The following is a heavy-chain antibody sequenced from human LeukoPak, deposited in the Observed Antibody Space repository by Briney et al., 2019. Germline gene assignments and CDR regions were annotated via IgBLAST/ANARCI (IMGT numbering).Heavy chain of an antibody. Sequence: KPSETLSLTCTVSGGSISSSSYYWGWIRQPPGKGLEWIGSIYYSGNTYYNPSLKSRVTIPVDTSKNQFSLKLSSVTAADTAVYYCARQGTTVVAFDYWGQGTLVTVSS. D-gene: IGHD4-23*01. CDR1: GGSISSSSYY. V-gene: IGHV4-39*01. CDR3: ARQGTTVVAFDY. J-gene: IGHJ4*02. CDR2: IYYSGNT.